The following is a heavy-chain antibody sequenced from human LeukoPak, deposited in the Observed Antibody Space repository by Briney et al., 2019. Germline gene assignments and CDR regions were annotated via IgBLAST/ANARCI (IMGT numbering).Heavy chain of an antibody. J-gene: IGHJ1*01. CDR3: AKEKLACCGDACCGENFQD. D-gene: IGHD2-21*02. CDR2: ITGSGSRT. Sequence: GGSVPLSCLSSGCTFSKQAISWVRQPPGEGLEWVSVITGSGSRTDYVDSVQGGLTISSDNQNNTLSLQINSLTVRDPAVYFSAKEKLACCGDACCGENFQDWGQGTLVTVSS. V-gene: IGHV3-23*01. CDR1: GCTFSKQA.